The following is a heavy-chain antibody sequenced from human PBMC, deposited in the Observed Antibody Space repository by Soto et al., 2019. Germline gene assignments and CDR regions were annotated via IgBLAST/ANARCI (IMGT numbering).Heavy chain of an antibody. CDR1: RVAFSKFI. CDR3: ATAHSDHPTTVTHFDY. V-gene: IGHV1-69*13. D-gene: IGHD4-17*01. CDR2: IIPIFGTA. J-gene: IGHJ4*02. Sequence: SVKVSCKASRVAFSKFIVTWVRQAPGLGLEWVGGIIPIFGTANYAQKFQGRVTITADESTSTSYMEVNNLRSEDTAVYYCATAHSDHPTTVTHFDYWGQGTLVTVSS.